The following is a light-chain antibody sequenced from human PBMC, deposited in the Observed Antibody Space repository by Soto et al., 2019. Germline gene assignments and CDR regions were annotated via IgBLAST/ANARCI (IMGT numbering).Light chain of an antibody. Sequence: EIVLTQSPGTLSLSPGERATLSCRASQTVRGNYLAWYQQKPGQAPRLLIYGASSRATGIPDRFSASGSGTDFTRTISRLEPEDFAVFYCQQHGGSPVTFGPGTKVDIK. V-gene: IGKV3-20*01. CDR3: QQHGGSPVT. CDR2: GAS. J-gene: IGKJ3*01. CDR1: QTVRGNY.